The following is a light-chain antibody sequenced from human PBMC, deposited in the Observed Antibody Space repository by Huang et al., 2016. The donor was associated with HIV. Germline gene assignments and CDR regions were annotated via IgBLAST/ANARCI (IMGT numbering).Light chain of an antibody. V-gene: IGKV3-11*01. CDR1: QSVSSY. CDR3: QQRSNRPPLT. CDR2: DAS. J-gene: IGKJ4*01. Sequence: EIILTQSPATLSLSPGERATLSCRASQSVSSYLAWYQQKPGQAPRLLIYDASNRATGIPARVSGSWSGTDFTLTISSLEPEDFAVYYCQQRSNRPPLTFGGGTKVEIK.